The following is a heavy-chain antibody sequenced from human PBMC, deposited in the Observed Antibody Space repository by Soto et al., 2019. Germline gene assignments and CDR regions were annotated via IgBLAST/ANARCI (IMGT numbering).Heavy chain of an antibody. CDR1: GFTFSSYS. V-gene: IGHV3-21*01. CDR2: ISSSSSYI. D-gene: IGHD5-12*01. CDR3: ARVEATIGHSDY. Sequence: GGSLRLSCAASGFTFSSYSMNWVRQAPGKGLEWVSSISSSSSYIYYADSVKGRFTISRDNAKNSLYLQMNSLRAEDTAVYYCARVEATIGHSDYWGQGTMVTVSS. J-gene: IGHJ4*02.